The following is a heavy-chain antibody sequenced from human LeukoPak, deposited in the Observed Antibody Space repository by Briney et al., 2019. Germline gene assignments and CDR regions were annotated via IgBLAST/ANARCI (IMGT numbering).Heavy chain of an antibody. V-gene: IGHV1-18*01. CDR1: GYTFTTYS. Sequence: ASVKVSCKASGYTFTTYSLAWVRQAPGQSLEWRGWISVNNGGTNYAQSFQDRVTLTRGTSTNTAYLELRSLRSDDTAIIYCATATQPRGYFLHWGQGTLVTVSS. CDR2: ISVNNGGT. CDR3: ATATQPRGYFLH. J-gene: IGHJ1*01. D-gene: IGHD2-2*01.